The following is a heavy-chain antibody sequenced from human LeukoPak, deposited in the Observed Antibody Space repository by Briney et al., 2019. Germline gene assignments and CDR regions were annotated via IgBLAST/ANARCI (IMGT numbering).Heavy chain of an antibody. CDR1: GYTFTIYD. Sequence: ASVTVSFKASGYTFTIYDINWVRQATGQGLEWMGWMNPNSGNTGYAQKFQGRVTITRNTSISTAYMELSSLRSEDTAVYYCARGYCSGGSCDYYYYYMDVWGKGTTVTVSS. CDR2: MNPNSGNT. V-gene: IGHV1-8*03. J-gene: IGHJ6*03. D-gene: IGHD2-15*01. CDR3: ARGYCSGGSCDYYYYYMDV.